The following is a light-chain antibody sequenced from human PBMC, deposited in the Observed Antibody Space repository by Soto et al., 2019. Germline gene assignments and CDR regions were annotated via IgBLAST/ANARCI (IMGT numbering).Light chain of an antibody. V-gene: IGKV1-27*01. J-gene: IGKJ5*01. CDR3: QKYNSAPPIT. CDR2: AAS. Sequence: DIPMTPSSSSLSRSVGDRVTITCRASQGISNYLAWYQQKPGKVPKLLIYAASNLQSGVPYRFSGSGSGTDFTLTISRLQPEDVATYYCQKYNSAPPITFGQGTRLEIK. CDR1: QGISNY.